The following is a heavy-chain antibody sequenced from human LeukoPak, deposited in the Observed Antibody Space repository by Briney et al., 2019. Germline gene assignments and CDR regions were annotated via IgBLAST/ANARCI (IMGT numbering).Heavy chain of an antibody. CDR2: IWYDGSNK. D-gene: IGHD6-13*01. Sequence: GRSLRLSCAASGFTFSSYGMHWVRQAPGKGLEWVAVIWYDGSNKYYADSVKGRFTISRDNSKNTLYLQMNSLRAEDTAVHYCAGVERSSSWYYFDYWGQGTLVTVSS. CDR3: AGVERSSSWYYFDY. J-gene: IGHJ4*02. V-gene: IGHV3-33*01. CDR1: GFTFSSYG.